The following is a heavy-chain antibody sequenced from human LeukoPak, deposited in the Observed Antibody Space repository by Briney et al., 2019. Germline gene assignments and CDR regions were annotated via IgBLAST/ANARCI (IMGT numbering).Heavy chain of an antibody. J-gene: IGHJ6*03. D-gene: IGHD3-16*01. V-gene: IGHV3-23*01. CDR1: GFTFSSYA. CDR3: AKMGDRFGLWGHKIKYYMDV. Sequence: GGSLRLSCAASGFTFSSYAMSWVRQAPGKGLEWVSGISGSGGSTYYADSVKGRSTISRDNSKNTLYLQMISLRAEDTAVYYCAKMGDRFGLWGHKIKYYMDVWGKGTTVTVSS. CDR2: ISGSGGST.